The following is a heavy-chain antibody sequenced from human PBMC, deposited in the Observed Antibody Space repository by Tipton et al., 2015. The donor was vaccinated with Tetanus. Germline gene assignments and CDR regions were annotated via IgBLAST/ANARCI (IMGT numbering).Heavy chain of an antibody. CDR2: RYYTGST. V-gene: IGHV4-31*03. D-gene: IGHD3-16*01. Sequence: TLSLTCTVSGASINSGGYYWTWIRQRPGKGLEWIGYRYYTGSTYYTPYLRSRVTISFDTSQNQFSLNLTSVTAADTAVYYCARLYGSTWSDYGAFAIWGRGTLVTVSS. CDR3: ARLYGSTWSDYGAFAI. J-gene: IGHJ3*02. CDR1: GASINSGGYY.